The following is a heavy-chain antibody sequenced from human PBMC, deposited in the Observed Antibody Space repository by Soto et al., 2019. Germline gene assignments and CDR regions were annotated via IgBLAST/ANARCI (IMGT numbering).Heavy chain of an antibody. CDR2: ISYDGSNK. D-gene: IGHD1-7*01. V-gene: IGHV3-30-3*01. Sequence: QVQLVESGGGVVQPGRSLRLSCAASGFTFSSYAMHWVRQAPGQGLEWVALISYDGSNKYYADSVKGRFTISRDNSKXXXXXXXXXXXXXXXXXXXXXXXXGXTTLYYHGMDVWGQGTTVTV. CDR3: XXXXGXTTLYYHGMDV. CDR1: GFTFSSYA. J-gene: IGHJ6*02.